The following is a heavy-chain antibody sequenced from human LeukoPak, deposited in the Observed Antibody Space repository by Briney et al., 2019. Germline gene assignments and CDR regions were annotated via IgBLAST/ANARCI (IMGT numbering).Heavy chain of an antibody. D-gene: IGHD3-22*01. Sequence: SETLSLTCTVSGGSISGYYWSWIRQPPGKGLEWIGYIYYSGGTNYNPSLERRVTISVDTSKNQFSLKLSSVTAADTAVYYCARLRNRYDTSGYYPFDYWGQGTLVTVSS. J-gene: IGHJ4*02. CDR2: IYYSGGT. CDR3: ARLRNRYDTSGYYPFDY. V-gene: IGHV4-59*08. CDR1: GGSISGYY.